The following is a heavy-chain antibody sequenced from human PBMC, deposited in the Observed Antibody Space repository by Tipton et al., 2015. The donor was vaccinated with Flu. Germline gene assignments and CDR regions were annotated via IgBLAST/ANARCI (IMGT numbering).Heavy chain of an antibody. D-gene: IGHD2-2*01. CDR2: INEDGSTT. CDR3: VKMPDFDY. J-gene: IGHJ4*02. Sequence: SLRLSCAASGFAFSNYWMLWVRQAPGKGLEWVANINEDGSTTYYLGSVKGRFTISRDNAKTSLHLQMNSLRVEDTAVYYCVKMPDFDYWGQGILVTVSS. CDR1: GFAFSNYW. V-gene: IGHV3-7*01.